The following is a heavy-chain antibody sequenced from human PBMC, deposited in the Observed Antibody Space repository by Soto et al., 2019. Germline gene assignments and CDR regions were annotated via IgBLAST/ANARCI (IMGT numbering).Heavy chain of an antibody. V-gene: IGHV1-3*01. CDR3: ARGGEWLLRFDY. Sequence: QVQLVQSGAEVKKPGASVKVSCKASGYTFTSYAMHWVRQAPGQRLEWMGWINAGNGKTKYSQKLQGRVHITRDTPASTAYMELSSLRSEDTAVYYCARGGEWLLRFDYWGQGTLVTVSS. J-gene: IGHJ4*02. CDR2: INAGNGKT. D-gene: IGHD3-3*01. CDR1: GYTFTSYA.